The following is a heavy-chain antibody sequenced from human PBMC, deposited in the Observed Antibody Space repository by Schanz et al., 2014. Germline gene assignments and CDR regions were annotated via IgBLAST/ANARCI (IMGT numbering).Heavy chain of an antibody. CDR3: ARVELSVYYYAMDV. Sequence: EVRLVESGGGMVRPGDSLRLYCAASGFTFSSYNINWVRQAPGKGLEYISSISPSSSYIYYADSVKGRFTISRDNAKNSLYLQMNSLRAEDAAVYYCARVELSVYYYAMDVWGQGTTVTVSS. CDR1: GFTFSSYN. V-gene: IGHV3-21*02. J-gene: IGHJ6*02. D-gene: IGHD2-15*01. CDR2: ISPSSSYI.